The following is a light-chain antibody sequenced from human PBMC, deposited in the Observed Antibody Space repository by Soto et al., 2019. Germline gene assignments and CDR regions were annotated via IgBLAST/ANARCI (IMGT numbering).Light chain of an antibody. Sequence: EIVMTQSPATLSVSPGERATLSCRASQSVSSNLAWYQQKPDQAPRLLIYGASTRATGIPARFSGSGSGTEFTLTISGLQSEDFAVYCCQQYNNWPPWTFGQGTKVESK. CDR2: GAS. CDR1: QSVSSN. J-gene: IGKJ1*01. V-gene: IGKV3-15*01. CDR3: QQYNNWPPWT.